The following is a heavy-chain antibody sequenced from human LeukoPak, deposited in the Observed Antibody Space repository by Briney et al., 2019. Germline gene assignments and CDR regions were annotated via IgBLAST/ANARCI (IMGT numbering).Heavy chain of an antibody. J-gene: IGHJ4*02. CDR2: VRYDKSAT. V-gene: IGHV3-30*02. CDR3: VKDQGECPGSRCYLRFLEY. Sequence: PGGSLRLSCAASGFNFSIYVMHWVRQAPGKGLEWVTLVRYDKSATVYADSVQGRFAISRDNSKNTVYLQMNSLRVEDTALYFCVKDQGECPGSRCYLRFLEYWGQGTLVIVSS. CDR1: GFNFSIYV. D-gene: IGHD3-3*01.